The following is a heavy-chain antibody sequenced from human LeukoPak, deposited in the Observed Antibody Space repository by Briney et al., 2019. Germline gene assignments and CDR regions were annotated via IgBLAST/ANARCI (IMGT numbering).Heavy chain of an antibody. CDR3: ARAAMGVDY. V-gene: IGHV3-30-3*01. CDR2: ISYDVSNK. J-gene: IGHJ4*02. Sequence: PRGSLRLSSAPSGVTFSSYAMHGVRHAPGKGLEWGAVISYDVSNKYYADSVKGRFPISRDNSKNTLYRQMNSLRAEDTAVYYCARAAMGVDYWGQGTLVTVSS. CDR1: GVTFSSYA. D-gene: IGHD5-18*01.